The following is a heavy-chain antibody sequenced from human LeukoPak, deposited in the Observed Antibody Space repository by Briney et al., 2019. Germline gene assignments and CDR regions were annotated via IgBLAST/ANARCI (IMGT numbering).Heavy chain of an antibody. V-gene: IGHV1-8*03. CDR1: GYTFTSYD. CDR3: ATLMTYYYDSSGYYYDAFDI. Sequence: ASVKVSCKASGYTFTSYDINWVRQATGQGLEWMGWMNPNSGNTGYAQKFQGRVTITRNTSISTAYMELSSLRPEDTAVYYCATLMTYYYDSSGYYYDAFDIWGQGTMVTVSS. D-gene: IGHD3-22*01. J-gene: IGHJ3*02. CDR2: MNPNSGNT.